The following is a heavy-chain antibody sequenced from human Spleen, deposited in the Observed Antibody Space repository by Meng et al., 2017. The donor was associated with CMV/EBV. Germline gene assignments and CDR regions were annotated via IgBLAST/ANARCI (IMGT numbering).Heavy chain of an antibody. D-gene: IGHD3-22*01. Sequence: NYPISWVRQAPGQGVEWMGGIIPMLGIANYAQKFQGRVTITADKSTSTAYMELSSLRSEDTAVYYCARGPRSYYDSSGFADRDAFDIWGQGTMVTVSS. CDR2: IIPMLGIA. J-gene: IGHJ3*02. V-gene: IGHV1-69*10. CDR1: NYP. CDR3: ARGPRSYYDSSGFADRDAFDI.